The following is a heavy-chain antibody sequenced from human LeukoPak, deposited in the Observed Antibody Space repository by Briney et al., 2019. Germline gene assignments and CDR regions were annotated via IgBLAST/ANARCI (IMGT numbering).Heavy chain of an antibody. V-gene: IGHV4-34*01. CDR3: ATQYDCSYYYYMDV. CDR1: GGSFSGYY. CDR2: INHSGST. J-gene: IGHJ6*03. Sequence: SETLSLTCAVYGGSFSGYYWSWIRQPPGKGLEWIGEINHSGSTNYNPSLKSRVTISVDTSKNQFSLKLSSVTAADTAVYYCATQYDCSYYYYMDVWGKGTTVTVSS. D-gene: IGHD3-22*01.